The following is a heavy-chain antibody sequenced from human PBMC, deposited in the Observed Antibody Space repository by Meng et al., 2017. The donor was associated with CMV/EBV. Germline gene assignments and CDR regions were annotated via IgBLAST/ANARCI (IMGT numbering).Heavy chain of an antibody. Sequence: GGSLRLSCAASGFTFSSYWMSWVRQAPGKGLEWVANIKQDGSEKYYVDSVKGRFTISRDNAKNSLYLQMNSLRAEDTAVYYCAREGVVVALRYYYYGMDVWGQGTTVTVSS. CDR1: GFTFSSYW. J-gene: IGHJ6*02. CDR2: IKQDGSEK. V-gene: IGHV3-7*01. CDR3: AREGVVVALRYYYYGMDV. D-gene: IGHD2-15*01.